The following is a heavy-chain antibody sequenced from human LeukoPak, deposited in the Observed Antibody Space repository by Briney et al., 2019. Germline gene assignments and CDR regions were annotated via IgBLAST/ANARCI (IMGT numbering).Heavy chain of an antibody. J-gene: IGHJ4*02. CDR3: TTVGLILTGYYSFDH. CDR1: GFTFSNAW. CDR2: IKSKTDGGTT. D-gene: IGHD3-9*01. Sequence: GGSLRLSCAASGFTFSNAWMSWVRQAPGKGLEWVGRIKSKTDGGTTDCAAPVKGRFTISRDDSKNTLYLQMNSLKTEDTAVYYCTTVGLILTGYYSFDHWGQGTLVTVSS. V-gene: IGHV3-15*01.